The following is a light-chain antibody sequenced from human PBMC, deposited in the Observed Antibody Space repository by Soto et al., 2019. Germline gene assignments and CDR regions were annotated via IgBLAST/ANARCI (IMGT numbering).Light chain of an antibody. CDR3: SSYTSSSTLYV. V-gene: IGLV2-14*01. J-gene: IGLJ1*01. CDR1: SSDVGGYNY. CDR2: EVS. Sequence: QSALTQPASVSGSPGQSITISCTGTSSDVGGYNYVSWYQQHPGKAPKLMIYEVSNRPSGVSNRCSGSTSGNTASRTISGLQAEDEADSYCSSYTSSSTLYVFGTGTKVTVL.